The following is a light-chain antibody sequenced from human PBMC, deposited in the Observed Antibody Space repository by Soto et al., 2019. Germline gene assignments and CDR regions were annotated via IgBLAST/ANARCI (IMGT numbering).Light chain of an antibody. CDR2: EVS. Sequence: DVVLTQSPPSLSVTTGELVSISCTSSQTLLHITGETFLFWYLQLPGQSPQLLIYEVSTRVSGVPDRFSGSGSGTDFTLEISRVETDDVGIYYCMQSTQLPPTFGQGTRLEI. V-gene: IGKV2D-29*02. J-gene: IGKJ5*01. CDR3: MQSTQLPPT. CDR1: QTLLHITGETF.